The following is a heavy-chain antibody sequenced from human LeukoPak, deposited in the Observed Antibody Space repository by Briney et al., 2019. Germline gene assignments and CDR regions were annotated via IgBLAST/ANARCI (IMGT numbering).Heavy chain of an antibody. J-gene: IGHJ6*02. CDR1: GFTFDDYV. CDR2: ISWNSGNI. Sequence: SGGSLRLSCAASGFTFDDYVMHWVRQAPGKGLEWVSGISWNSGNIGYADSVKGRFTISRDNAKNSLYLQMNSLRAEDTALYYCGKDIVATTYYYYGLDVWGQGTTVTVSS. CDR3: GKDIVATTYYYYGLDV. D-gene: IGHD5-12*01. V-gene: IGHV3-9*01.